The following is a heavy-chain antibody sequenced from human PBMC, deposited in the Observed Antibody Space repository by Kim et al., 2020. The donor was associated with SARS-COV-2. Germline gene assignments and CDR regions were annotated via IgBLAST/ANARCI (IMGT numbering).Heavy chain of an antibody. CDR2: ISSDGSET. CDR3: AKVYNLLAVVGTGHY. CDR1: GFTFSNYG. Sequence: GGSLRLSCAASGFTFSNYGMHWVRQAPGKGLEWVAVISSDGSETYYADSVKGRFIISRDNSEHTLYLQMNSLRPEDTAVYYCAKVYNLLAVVGTGHYWGQGTLVTVS. V-gene: IGHV3-30*18. D-gene: IGHD6-19*01. J-gene: IGHJ4*02.